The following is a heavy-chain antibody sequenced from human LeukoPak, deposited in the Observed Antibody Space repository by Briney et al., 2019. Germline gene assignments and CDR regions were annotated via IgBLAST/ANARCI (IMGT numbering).Heavy chain of an antibody. J-gene: IGHJ6*02. CDR2: INHSGST. CDR3: AKVAARLLTIFLRGMDV. D-gene: IGHD3-9*01. Sequence: SETLSLTCAVYGGSFSGYYWSWIRQPPGKGLEWIGEINHSGSTNYNPSLKSRISTSLDTSKNQFSLKLRSVTAADTAVYYCAKVAARLLTIFLRGMDVWGQGTTVTVSS. V-gene: IGHV4-34*01. CDR1: GGSFSGYY.